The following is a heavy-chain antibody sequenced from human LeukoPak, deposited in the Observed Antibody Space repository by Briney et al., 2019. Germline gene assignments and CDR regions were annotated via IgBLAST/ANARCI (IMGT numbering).Heavy chain of an antibody. D-gene: IGHD6-13*01. CDR3: ARGIVAPGTLPFDY. CDR1: GFTVSSNY. CDR2: IYSGGST. V-gene: IGHV3-53*05. Sequence: PGGSLRISCAASGFTVSSNYMTWVRQAPGKGLEWVSVIYSGGSTYYADSVKGRFTISRDNSKNTLYLQMNSLRTEDTAVYYCARGIVAPGTLPFDYWGQGNMVTVSS. J-gene: IGHJ4*02.